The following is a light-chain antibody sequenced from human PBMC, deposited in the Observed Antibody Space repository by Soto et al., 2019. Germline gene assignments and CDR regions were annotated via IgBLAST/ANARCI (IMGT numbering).Light chain of an antibody. Sequence: QPVLTQPPSVSVAPGQRVTISCTGNNSNLGAGYDVHWYQQLPGAAPKLVIFGNRNRPSGVPERFSGSKSGTSASLAITGLQAEDEADYSCQAYDDSLTAFVFGGGTKLTVL. CDR1: NSNLGAGYD. J-gene: IGLJ3*02. CDR2: GNR. CDR3: QAYDDSLTAFV. V-gene: IGLV1-40*01.